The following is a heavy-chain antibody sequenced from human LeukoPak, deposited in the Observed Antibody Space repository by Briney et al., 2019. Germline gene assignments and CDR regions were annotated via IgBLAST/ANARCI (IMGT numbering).Heavy chain of an antibody. Sequence: SETLSLTCAVYGGSFSGYYWSWIRQPPGKGLEWIGEINHSGSTNCNPSLKSRVTISVDTSKNQFSLKLSSVTAADTAVYYCARGRRITMVRGVPYAVWGKGTTVTVSS. CDR2: INHSGST. D-gene: IGHD3-10*01. V-gene: IGHV4-34*01. J-gene: IGHJ6*04. CDR1: GGSFSGYY. CDR3: ARGRRITMVRGVPYAV.